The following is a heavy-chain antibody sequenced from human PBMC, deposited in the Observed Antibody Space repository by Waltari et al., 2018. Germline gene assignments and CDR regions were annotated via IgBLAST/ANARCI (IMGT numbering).Heavy chain of an antibody. J-gene: IGHJ6*02. CDR2: INHSGKR. CDR1: GGSFSGYY. Sequence: QVQLQQWGAGLLQPSETLSLTCAVYGGSFSGYYWGWLRQPPGRGLEWIGEINHSGKRNYNPSLRSRVVMFVDTSKSQFSLKLNSVTAADTAVYYCVRLEDCTGPGGNCYSGDSFALDVWGQGTTVTVSS. D-gene: IGHD2-8*02. V-gene: IGHV4-34*02. CDR3: VRLEDCTGPGGNCYSGDSFALDV.